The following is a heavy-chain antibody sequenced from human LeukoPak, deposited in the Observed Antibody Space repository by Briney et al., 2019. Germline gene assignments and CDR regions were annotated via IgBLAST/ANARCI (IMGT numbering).Heavy chain of an antibody. CDR2: ISSGGNLK. CDR1: GFSFSNYG. D-gene: IGHD3-22*01. J-gene: IGHJ4*02. CDR3: AREGDSGGYKFDL. V-gene: IGHV3-48*02. Sequence: GGSLRLSRAASGFSFSNYGMKWVRQAPGKGLEWVSYISSGGNLKYYADSVKGRFTISRDNAKNSLYLQMNSLRDEDTAVYYCAREGDSGGYKFDLWGQGTLATVSS.